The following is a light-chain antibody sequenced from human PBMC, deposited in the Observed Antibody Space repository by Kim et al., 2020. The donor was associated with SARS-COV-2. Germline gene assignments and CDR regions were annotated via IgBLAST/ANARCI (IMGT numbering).Light chain of an antibody. J-gene: IGKJ4*01. CDR3: QQRSNWLT. CDR2: DAS. CDR1: QSVSSY. Sequence: EIVLTQSPATLSWSPGERATLSCRASQSVSSYLAWYQQKPGQAPRLLIYDASNRATGIPARFSGSVSGTDFTLTISSLEPEDFAVYYCQQRSNWLTFGGGTKLEI. V-gene: IGKV3-11*01.